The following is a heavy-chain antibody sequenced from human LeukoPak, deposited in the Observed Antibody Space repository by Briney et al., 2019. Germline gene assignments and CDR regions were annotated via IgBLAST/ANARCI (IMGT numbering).Heavy chain of an antibody. CDR2: ISSSSSYI. J-gene: IGHJ5*02. V-gene: IGHV3-21*01. D-gene: IGHD3-10*01. CDR3: ARDLTLDYYGSGSYRFSEFDP. CDR1: GFTFSSYS. Sequence: GGSLRLSCAASGFTFSSYSMNWVRQAPGKGLEWVSSISSSSSYIYYADSVKGRFTISRDNAKNSLYLQMNSLRAEDTAVYYCARDLTLDYYGSGSYRFSEFDPWGQGTLVTVSS.